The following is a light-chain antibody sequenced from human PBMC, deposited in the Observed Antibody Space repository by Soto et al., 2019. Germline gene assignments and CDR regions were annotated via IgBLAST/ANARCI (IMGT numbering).Light chain of an antibody. J-gene: IGKJ1*01. CDR3: QQYKDYTYT. V-gene: IGKV1-5*01. CDR2: DAS. Sequence: DIQMTQSPATLSASVGDRVTITCRASQRVDRLLDWYQQKPGKAPKLLISDASTLESGVPSRFRGSGYVTELTIAIASMQTDDFETYYCQQYKDYTYTFGQGTKVDIK. CDR1: QRVDRL.